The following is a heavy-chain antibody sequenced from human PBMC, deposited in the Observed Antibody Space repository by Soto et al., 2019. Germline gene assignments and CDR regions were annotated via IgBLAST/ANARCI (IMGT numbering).Heavy chain of an antibody. J-gene: IGHJ4*02. D-gene: IGHD3-10*01. V-gene: IGHV4-59*01. Sequence: SETLSLTCTVSGGSISSYYWSWIRQPPGKGLEWIGYIYYSGSTDYNPSLKSRVTISVDTSKNQFSLKLSSVTAADTAVYYCARRNCYGSGSYVFDYWGQGTQVTVSS. CDR3: ARRNCYGSGSYVFDY. CDR2: IYYSGST. CDR1: GGSISSYY.